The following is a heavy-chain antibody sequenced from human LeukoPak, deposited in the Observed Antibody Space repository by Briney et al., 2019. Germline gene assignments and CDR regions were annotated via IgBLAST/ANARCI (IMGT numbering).Heavy chain of an antibody. CDR2: ISAYNGNT. CDR1: GYTFTSYG. Sequence: ASVKVSCKASGYTFTSYGISWVRQAPAQGLEWMGWISAYNGNTNYTQKLQGRVTMTTDTSTSTAYMELRSLRSDDTAVYFCARRGSGSYYYYYGMDVWGQGTTVTVSS. V-gene: IGHV1-18*01. D-gene: IGHD3-10*01. CDR3: ARRGSGSYYYYYGMDV. J-gene: IGHJ6*02.